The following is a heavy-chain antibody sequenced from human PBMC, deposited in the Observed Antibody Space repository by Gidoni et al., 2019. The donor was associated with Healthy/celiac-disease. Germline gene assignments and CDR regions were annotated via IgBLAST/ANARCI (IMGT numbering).Heavy chain of an antibody. V-gene: IGHV3-23*01. CDR3: AKALLDYDFWSGNWFDP. Sequence: EVQLLESGGGLVQPGGSLRLSCAASGFTFSSYAMSWVRQAPGKGLELVSAISGSGGSTYYADSVKGRFTISRDNSKNTLYLQMNSLRAEDTAVYYCAKALLDYDFWSGNWFDPWGQGTLVTVSS. J-gene: IGHJ5*02. D-gene: IGHD3-3*01. CDR2: ISGSGGST. CDR1: GFTFSSYA.